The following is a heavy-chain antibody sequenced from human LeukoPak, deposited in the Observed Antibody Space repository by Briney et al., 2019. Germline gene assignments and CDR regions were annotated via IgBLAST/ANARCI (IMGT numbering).Heavy chain of an antibody. V-gene: IGHV4-59*01. CDR1: GGSISSYY. D-gene: IGHD5-24*01. J-gene: IGHJ4*02. CDR3: ARGPDGYILDY. CDR2: IYYSGST. Sequence: PSETLSLTCSVSGGSISSYYWSWIRQPPGKGLEWIGYIYYSGSTNYNPSLNSRVTISVDTSKNQFSLKLSSVTAADTAVYYCARGPDGYILDYWGQGTLVTVSS.